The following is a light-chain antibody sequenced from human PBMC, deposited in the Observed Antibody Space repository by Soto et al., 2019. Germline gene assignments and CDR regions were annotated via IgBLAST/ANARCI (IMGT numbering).Light chain of an antibody. Sequence: QSVLTQPPSVSGAPGQRVTISCTGSSSNIGAGYDLHWYQQLPGTAPKLLIYANNNRPSGVPDRFSGSKSGTSASLAITGLQAEDEADYYCQSYDSRLRAYVFGTGTKVTVL. V-gene: IGLV1-40*01. CDR2: ANN. J-gene: IGLJ1*01. CDR3: QSYDSRLRAYV. CDR1: SSNIGAGYD.